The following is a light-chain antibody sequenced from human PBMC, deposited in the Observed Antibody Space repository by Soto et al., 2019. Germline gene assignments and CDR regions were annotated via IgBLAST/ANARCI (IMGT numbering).Light chain of an antibody. CDR3: QQYNDWPLT. CDR1: QSLSN. J-gene: IGKJ1*01. Sequence: DIAMTQSPATLSVSPGDTASPSCKSSQSLSNLAWYQQKPGKAPSLIIYGAFTRATGIPARFSGSGSGTEFTLTISSLQPEDFAPYYCQQYNDWPLTFGQGTKVDIK. V-gene: IGKV3-15*01. CDR2: GAF.